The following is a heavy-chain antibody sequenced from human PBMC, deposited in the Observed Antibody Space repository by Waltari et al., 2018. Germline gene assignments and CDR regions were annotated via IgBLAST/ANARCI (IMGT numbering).Heavy chain of an antibody. CDR1: GFTFSSSG. J-gene: IGHJ4*02. CDR2: ISYDGSNK. V-gene: IGHV3-30*18. Sequence: QVQLVESGGGVVQPGRSLRLSCAASGFTFSSSGMHWVRQAPGKGLEWVAVISYDGSNKYYADSVKGRFTISRDNSKNTLYLQMNSLRAEDTAVYYCAKDSELSGSYLDYWGQGTLVTVSS. D-gene: IGHD1-26*01. CDR3: AKDSELSGSYLDY.